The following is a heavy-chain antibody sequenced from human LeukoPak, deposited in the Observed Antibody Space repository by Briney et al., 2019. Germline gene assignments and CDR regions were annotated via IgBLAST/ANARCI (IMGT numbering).Heavy chain of an antibody. J-gene: IGHJ4*02. CDR2: IYPGDSDT. Sequence: PGESLKISCKCSGYSFTSYWIGWVRQMPGKGLEWMGIIYPGDSDTRYSPSFQGQVTISADKSISTAYLQWRSLKASDTAMYYCARRQEYSSNELDYWGQGTLVTVSS. CDR3: ARRQEYSSNELDY. D-gene: IGHD6-6*01. CDR1: GYSFTSYW. V-gene: IGHV5-51*01.